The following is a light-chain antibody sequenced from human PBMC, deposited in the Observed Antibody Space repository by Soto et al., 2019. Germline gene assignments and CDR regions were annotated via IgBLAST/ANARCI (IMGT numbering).Light chain of an antibody. Sequence: EIVLTQSSATLSLSPGERATLSCRASQSVTSNALAWYQQKPGQAPRLLIYGASTRATGFPARFSGSGSGTEFTLTISSLQSEDFAVYYCQQYKNWPLTFGGGTKVDIK. CDR3: QQYKNWPLT. CDR2: GAS. V-gene: IGKV3-15*01. J-gene: IGKJ4*01. CDR1: QSVTSN.